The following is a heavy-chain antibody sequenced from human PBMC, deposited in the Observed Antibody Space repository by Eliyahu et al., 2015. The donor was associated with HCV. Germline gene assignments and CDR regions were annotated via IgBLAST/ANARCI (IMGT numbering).Heavy chain of an antibody. Sequence: ELPLVESGGGLVKPGGSLRLSCAVSGPTFNNAWMSWVRQGXGKGLEWVGRIKSKTDGGTTATAAPVKGRFTISRDDSQNTLYLQMNSLKTEDTAVYYCTTWVWWGQGTLVTVSS. D-gene: IGHD3-16*01. J-gene: IGHJ4*02. CDR2: IKSKTDGGTT. V-gene: IGHV3-15*01. CDR1: GPTFNNAW. CDR3: TTWVW.